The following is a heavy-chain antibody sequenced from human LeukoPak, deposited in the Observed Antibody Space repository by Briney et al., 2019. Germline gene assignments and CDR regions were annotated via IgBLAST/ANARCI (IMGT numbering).Heavy chain of an antibody. V-gene: IGHV3-20*04. CDR3: ARDRIYSSSWYRPFDY. J-gene: IGHJ4*02. CDR1: GFTLDDYA. D-gene: IGHD6-13*01. CDR2: INWNGGST. Sequence: GRSLRLSCAASGFTLDDYAMHWVRQAPGKGLEWVSGINWNGGSTGYADSVKGRFTISRDNAKNSLYLQMNSLRAEDTALYYCARDRIYSSSWYRPFDYWGQGTLVTVSS.